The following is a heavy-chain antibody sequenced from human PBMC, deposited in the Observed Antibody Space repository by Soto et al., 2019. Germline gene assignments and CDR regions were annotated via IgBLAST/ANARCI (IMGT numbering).Heavy chain of an antibody. CDR1: GGPFSSYT. CDR3: VRDSIAASGFDS. V-gene: IGHV1-69*12. J-gene: IGHJ4*02. CDR2: IIPLFGTT. Sequence: QVQVVQSGAEVKKPGSSVKVSCKVSGGPFSSYTLSWVRQAPGQGPEWMGEIIPLFGTTYYVQDFQGRLTIAADVSTNTAYMELSSLRYEDTALYYCVRDSIAASGFDSWGQGTLVTVS. D-gene: IGHD6-13*01.